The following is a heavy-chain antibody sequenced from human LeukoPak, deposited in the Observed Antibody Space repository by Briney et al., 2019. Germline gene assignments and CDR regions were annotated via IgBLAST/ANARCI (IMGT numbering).Heavy chain of an antibody. J-gene: IGHJ6*02. CDR1: GFDFSDYY. CDR2: ISNSGSTT. Sequence: PGGSLRLSCAASGFDFSDYYMSWIRQAPGKGLEWVSHISNSGSTTSYANSVRGRFTISRDNAKKSLYLQMNSLRAEDTAVYYCARAGEGMDVWGQGTTVTVSS. CDR3: ARAGEGMDV. V-gene: IGHV3-11*01.